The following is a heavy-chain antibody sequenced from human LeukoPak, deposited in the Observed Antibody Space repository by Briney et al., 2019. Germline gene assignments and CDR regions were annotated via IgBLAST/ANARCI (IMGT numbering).Heavy chain of an antibody. CDR1: GFTFSSYA. J-gene: IGHJ3*02. Sequence: QSGGSLRLSCAASGFTFSSYAMTWVRQAPGKGLEWVSGISVSGGSTYYADSVKGRVTISRDNSKNTLYLQMISLRAEDTAVYFCAKALGAFDIWGQGTMVTVSS. D-gene: IGHD3-10*01. V-gene: IGHV3-23*01. CDR2: ISVSGGST. CDR3: AKALGAFDI.